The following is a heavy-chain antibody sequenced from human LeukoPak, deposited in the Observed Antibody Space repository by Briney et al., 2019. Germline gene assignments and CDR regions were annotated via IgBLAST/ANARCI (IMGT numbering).Heavy chain of an antibody. Sequence: SETLSLTCAVSGGSISSGGYSWSWIRQPPGKGLEWFGYIYHSGSTYYNPSLKSRVTISVDRSKNQFSLKLSSVTAADTAVYYCARASITMVRGDGAFDIWGQGTMVTVSS. D-gene: IGHD3-10*01. CDR2: IYHSGST. V-gene: IGHV4-30-2*01. CDR1: GGSISSGGYS. J-gene: IGHJ3*02. CDR3: ARASITMVRGDGAFDI.